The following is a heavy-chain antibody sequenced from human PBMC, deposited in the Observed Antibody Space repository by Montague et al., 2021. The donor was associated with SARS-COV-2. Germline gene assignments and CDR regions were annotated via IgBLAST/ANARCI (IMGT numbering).Heavy chain of an antibody. J-gene: IGHJ4*01. Sequence: PALVKPTQTLTLTCTFSGFSLSTSGVCVSWIRQPPGKALEWLALIDWDDDKYYSASLKTRLTISKGPSTNQVVLTMTNMDPVDTGTYYCARVGSAVPGSMSTYNFNIWGQGTQVTVSS. D-gene: IGHD6-19*01. CDR3: ARVGSAVPGSMSTYNFNI. CDR1: GFSLSTSGVC. CDR2: IDWDDDK. V-gene: IGHV2-70*13.